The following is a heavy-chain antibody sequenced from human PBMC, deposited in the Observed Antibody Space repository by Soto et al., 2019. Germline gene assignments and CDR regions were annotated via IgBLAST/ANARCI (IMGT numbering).Heavy chain of an antibody. V-gene: IGHV3-66*01. J-gene: IGHJ4*02. Sequence: GGSLRLSCAASGFTVSTNYMHWVRQAPGKGLEWVSVLYSGGSTYYADSVKGRFTISRDNSKNTQYLQMNSLRAEDTAVYYCARDGGDWPTFEYWGQGTLVTVSS. CDR1: GFTVSTNY. CDR3: ARDGGDWPTFEY. CDR2: LYSGGST. D-gene: IGHD2-21*02.